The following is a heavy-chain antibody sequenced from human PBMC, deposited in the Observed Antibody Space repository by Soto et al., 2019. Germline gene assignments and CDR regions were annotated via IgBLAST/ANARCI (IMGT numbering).Heavy chain of an antibody. CDR3: ATAKPGIAAATQNYYYMDV. D-gene: IGHD6-13*01. J-gene: IGHJ6*03. CDR1: GYTLTELS. CDR2: FDPEDGET. Sequence: ASVKVSCKVSGYTLTELSMHWVRQAPGKGLEWMGGFDPEDGETIYAQKFQGRVTMTEDTSTDTAYMELSSLRSEDTAVYYCATAKPGIAAATQNYYYMDVWGKGTTVTVSS. V-gene: IGHV1-24*01.